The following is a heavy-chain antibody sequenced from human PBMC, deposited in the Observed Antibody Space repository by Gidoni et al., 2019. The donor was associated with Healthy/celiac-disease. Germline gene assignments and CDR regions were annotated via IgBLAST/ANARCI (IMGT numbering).Heavy chain of an antibody. CDR2: ISGSGGST. CDR1: GFTFSSYA. CDR3: AKDGYYYDSSGLFDY. Sequence: EVQLLESGGGLVQPGGSLRLSCAASGFTFSSYAMSWVRQAPGKGLEWVSSISGSGGSTYYADSVKGRFTISRDNSKNTLYLQMNSLRAEDTAVYYCAKDGYYYDSSGLFDYWGQGTLVTVSS. V-gene: IGHV3-23*01. D-gene: IGHD3-22*01. J-gene: IGHJ4*02.